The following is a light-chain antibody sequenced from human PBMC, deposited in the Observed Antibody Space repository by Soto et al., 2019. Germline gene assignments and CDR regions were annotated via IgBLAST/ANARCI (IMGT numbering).Light chain of an antibody. CDR2: GAS. Sequence: EIVMTQSPATLSVSPGERATLSCRASQTFSSNLAWYQQKPGQAPRLLIYGASTRAPGVPARFSGSGSGTEFTLTINSLQSEDFAVYYCQQYYSWPLTFGGGTKVEIK. J-gene: IGKJ4*01. CDR1: QTFSSN. CDR3: QQYYSWPLT. V-gene: IGKV3-15*01.